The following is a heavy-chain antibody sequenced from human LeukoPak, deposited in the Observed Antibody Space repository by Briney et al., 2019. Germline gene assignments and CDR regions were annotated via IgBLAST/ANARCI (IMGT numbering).Heavy chain of an antibody. CDR2: ISSSSSYI. V-gene: IGHV3-21*01. Sequence: PGGSLRLSCAASGFTFSTYSMNWVRQAPGKGLEWVSSISSSSSYIYYADSVKGRFTISRDNAKNSLYLQMNSLRAEDTAVYYCARVGGPYYDYVWYFDYWGQGTLVTVSS. CDR3: ARVGGPYYDYVWYFDY. CDR1: GFTFSTYS. J-gene: IGHJ4*02. D-gene: IGHD3-16*01.